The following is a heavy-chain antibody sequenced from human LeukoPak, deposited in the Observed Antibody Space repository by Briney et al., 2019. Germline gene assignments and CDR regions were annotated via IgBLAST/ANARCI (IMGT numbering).Heavy chain of an antibody. J-gene: IGHJ4*02. CDR2: VYHSGTT. D-gene: IGHD1-26*01. V-gene: IGHV4-59*08. CDR1: GGSMSTYY. CDR3: ARHGGTIAYFDH. Sequence: NPSETLSLTCTVSGGSMSTYYWSWIRQAPGKGLEWIGYVYHSGTTNYNPSLKSRVSISADTSKNHFSLRPRSVTAADTAAYFCARHGGTIAYFDHWGQGMVVTVAS.